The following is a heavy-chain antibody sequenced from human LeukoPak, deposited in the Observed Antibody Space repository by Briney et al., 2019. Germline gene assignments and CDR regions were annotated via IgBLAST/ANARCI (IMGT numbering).Heavy chain of an antibody. CDR1: GFIFSSYG. CDR3: ARTLYIAAVPGGFDY. CDR2: IRYDGSKK. J-gene: IGHJ4*02. Sequence: GGSLRLSCAASGFIFSSYGMHWVRQAPGKGLEWVAFIRYDGSKKYYADSVKGRFTISRDNSKNTLYLQMNSLRAEDTAVYYCARTLYIAAVPGGFDYWGQGTLVTVSS. V-gene: IGHV3-30*02. D-gene: IGHD6-13*01.